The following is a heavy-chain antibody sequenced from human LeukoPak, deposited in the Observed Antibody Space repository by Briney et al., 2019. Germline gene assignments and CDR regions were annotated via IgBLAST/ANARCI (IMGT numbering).Heavy chain of an antibody. CDR3: AKPSGSGVDY. CDR2: VRFDGTHT. V-gene: IGHV3-30*02. J-gene: IGHJ4*02. CDR1: GFTFSSYW. Sequence: GGSLRLSCAASGFTFSSYWMSWVRQAPGKGLEWVAFVRFDGTHTYYADSVMGRFTISRDNSKNTLYLQMSGLRHEDTATYYCAKPSGSGVDYWGQGTRVTVAS. D-gene: IGHD1-26*01.